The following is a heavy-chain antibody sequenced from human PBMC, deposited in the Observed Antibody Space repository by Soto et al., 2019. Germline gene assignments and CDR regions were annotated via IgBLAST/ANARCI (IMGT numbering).Heavy chain of an antibody. CDR1: GFTFSSYA. J-gene: IGHJ4*02. D-gene: IGHD6-13*01. CDR3: AKVAIIIAEAGNAEWYFVY. CDR2: ISGSGGST. Sequence: GGSLRLSCAASGFTFSSYAMSWVRQAPGKGLEWVSAISGSGGSTYYADSVKGRFTISRDNSKNTLYLQMNSLRAEDTAVYYCAKVAIIIAEAGNAEWYFVYWGQGTLVTVSS. V-gene: IGHV3-23*01.